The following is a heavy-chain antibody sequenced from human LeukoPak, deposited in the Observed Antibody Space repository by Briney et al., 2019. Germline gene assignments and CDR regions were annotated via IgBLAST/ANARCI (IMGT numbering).Heavy chain of an antibody. Sequence: SGPALVKPTQTLTLTCTFSGFSLSDRSMCLSWIRLPPGKALEWLGCIDWDDKKFYSTSLKTRLTISKGTSKNQVVLTMTNMDPVDTATYYCARGGGTYDYFDYWGQGTLVTVSS. CDR3: ARGGGTYDYFDY. CDR1: GFSLSDRSMC. V-gene: IGHV2-70*17. CDR2: IDWDDKK. J-gene: IGHJ4*02. D-gene: IGHD4-17*01.